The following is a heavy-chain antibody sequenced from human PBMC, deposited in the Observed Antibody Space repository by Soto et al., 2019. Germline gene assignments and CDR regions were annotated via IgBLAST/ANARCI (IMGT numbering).Heavy chain of an antibody. J-gene: IGHJ6*02. V-gene: IGHV4-39*01. CDR3: ARALGYCSSTSCYIYYGMDV. CDR2: IYYSGST. D-gene: IGHD2-2*02. Sequence: QLQMQESGPGLVKPSETLSLTCTVSGGSISSSSYYWGWIRQPPGKGLGWIGSIYYSGSTYYNPSLKSRVTISVDTSKNQFSRKLSSVTAADTAVYYCARALGYCSSTSCYIYYGMDVWGQGTTVTVSS. CDR1: GGSISSSSYY.